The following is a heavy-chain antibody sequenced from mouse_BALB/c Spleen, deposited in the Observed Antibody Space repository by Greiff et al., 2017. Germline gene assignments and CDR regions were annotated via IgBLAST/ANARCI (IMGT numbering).Heavy chain of an antibody. J-gene: IGHJ4*01. V-gene: IGHV5-12-2*01. CDR1: GFTFSSYT. CDR2: ISNGGGST. Sequence: EVKVVESGGGLVQPGGSLKLSCAASGFTFSSYTMSWVRQTPEKRLEWVAYISNGGGSTYYPDTVKGRFTISRDNAKNTLYLQMSSLKSEDTAMYYCARAGIYGNYYAMDYWGQGTSVTVSS. D-gene: IGHD2-1*01. CDR3: ARAGIYGNYYAMDY.